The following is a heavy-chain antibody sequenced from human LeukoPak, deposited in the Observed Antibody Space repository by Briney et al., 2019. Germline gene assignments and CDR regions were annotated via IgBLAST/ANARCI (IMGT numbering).Heavy chain of an antibody. V-gene: IGHV3-23*01. CDR1: GFTFSSYA. CDR3: AKYSRGRGWYGDTFDY. Sequence: PGGSLRLSCAASGFTFSSYAMSWVRQAPGKGLEWVSAISGSGGSTYYADSVKGRFTISRDNSKNTLYLQMNSLRAEDTAVYYCAKYSRGRGWYGDTFDYWGQGTLVTVSS. J-gene: IGHJ4*02. CDR2: ISGSGGST. D-gene: IGHD6-19*01.